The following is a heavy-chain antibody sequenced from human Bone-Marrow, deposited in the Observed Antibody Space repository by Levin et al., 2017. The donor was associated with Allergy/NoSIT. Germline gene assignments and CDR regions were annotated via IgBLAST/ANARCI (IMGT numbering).Heavy chain of an antibody. CDR2: ISKDESNK. CDR1: GFSFTSQA. V-gene: IGHV3-30*18. J-gene: IGHJ4*02. Sequence: GGSLRLSCAASGFSFTSQAMHWVRQAPGRGLEWVAIISKDESNKYYADSVEGRFTISRDNARNTLYLEMNSLRAEDTAVYYCAKPKYFGELTNFDYWGQGTLVTVSS. CDR3: AKPKYFGELTNFDY. D-gene: IGHD3-10*01.